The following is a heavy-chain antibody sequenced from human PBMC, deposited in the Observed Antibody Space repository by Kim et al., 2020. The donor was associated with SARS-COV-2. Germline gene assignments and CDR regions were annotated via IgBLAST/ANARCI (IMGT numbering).Heavy chain of an antibody. J-gene: IGHJ4*02. Sequence: RYYADTVKGRFTISRDNSKNPLYLQMNSLRAEDTAVYYCAREPGSSRDYWGQGTLVTVSS. V-gene: IGHV3-53*01. D-gene: IGHD6-13*01. CDR3: AREPGSSRDY. CDR2: R.